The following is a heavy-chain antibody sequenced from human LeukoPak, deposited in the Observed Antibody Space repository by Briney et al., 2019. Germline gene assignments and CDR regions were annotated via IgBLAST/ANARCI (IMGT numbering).Heavy chain of an antibody. V-gene: IGHV3-30*02. CDR1: GFTFSSYW. J-gene: IGHJ4*02. Sequence: PGGSLRLSCAASGFTFSSYWMSWVRQAPGKGLEWVAFIRYDGSDRYHADSVKGRFTISRDNSKSTLYLIMHSLRAEDTAVYYCARDPHTIFGLVTPFRYFDYWGQGTLVTVSS. D-gene: IGHD3-3*01. CDR2: IRYDGSDR. CDR3: ARDPHTIFGLVTPFRYFDY.